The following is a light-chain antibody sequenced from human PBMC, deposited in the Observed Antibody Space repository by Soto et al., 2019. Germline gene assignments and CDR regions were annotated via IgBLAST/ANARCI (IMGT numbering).Light chain of an antibody. J-gene: IGKJ1*01. CDR2: KAS. Sequence: DIPMTQSPYTLSASLGDRVTITCRSSQSISSWFACYQQKPGKAPKLLIYKASSFESVVPSRFGVCGSGTEFTFTISRLKPDEFANYYFQQYNSYRRTFGKGTKVEIK. V-gene: IGKV1-5*03. CDR3: QQYNSYRRT. CDR1: QSISSW.